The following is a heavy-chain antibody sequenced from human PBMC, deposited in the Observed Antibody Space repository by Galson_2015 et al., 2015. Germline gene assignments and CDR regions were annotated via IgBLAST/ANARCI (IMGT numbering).Heavy chain of an antibody. CDR1: GFTFSIYD. CDR3: AKGIYSYDY. Sequence: SLRLSCAASGFTFSIYDMSWVRQAPGKGLEWVSAISDSGGNSYYADSVKGRFTVSRDNSNNTLYLQVNSLRAEDTAVYYCAKGIYSYDYWGQGTLVTVSS. V-gene: IGHV3-23*01. J-gene: IGHJ4*02. CDR2: ISDSGGNS. D-gene: IGHD5-18*01.